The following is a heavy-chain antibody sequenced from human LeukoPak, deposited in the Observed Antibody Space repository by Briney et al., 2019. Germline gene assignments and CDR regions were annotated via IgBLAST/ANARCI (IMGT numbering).Heavy chain of an antibody. CDR2: ISSTGNPR. V-gene: IGHV3-48*01. CDR3: AKMYGGTYIGN. Sequence: GGSLRLSCAASAVTFSGHGRNWVRQAPGKGLEWVSYISSTGNPRHYAESVEGRFTIARDNAKNSLYLQMNSLRAEDTAVYYCAKMYGGTYIGNWGQGTLVTVSA. CDR1: AVTFSGHG. D-gene: IGHD1-26*01. J-gene: IGHJ4*02.